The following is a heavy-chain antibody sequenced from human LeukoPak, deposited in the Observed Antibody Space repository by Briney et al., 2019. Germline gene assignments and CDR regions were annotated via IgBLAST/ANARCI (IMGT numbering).Heavy chain of an antibody. Sequence: SETLSLTCTVSGGSISSYYWSWIPQPPGKGLEWIGYIYYSGSTNYNPSLKSRVTISVDTSKNQFSLKLSSVTAADTAVYYCAKSYFDYSTYYSYYFNLWGQGALVTVSS. V-gene: IGHV4-59*08. CDR3: AKSYFDYSTYYSYYFNL. CDR1: GGSISSYY. CDR2: IYYSGST. D-gene: IGHD4-11*01. J-gene: IGHJ4*02.